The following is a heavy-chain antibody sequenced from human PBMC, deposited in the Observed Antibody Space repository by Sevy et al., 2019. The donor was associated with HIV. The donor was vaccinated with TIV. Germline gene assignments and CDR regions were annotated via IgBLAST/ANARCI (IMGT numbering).Heavy chain of an antibody. D-gene: IGHD3-3*01. J-gene: IGHJ4*02. CDR3: ARDRSVTIFGVVTSRGSYYFDY. V-gene: IGHV3-33*01. CDR2: IWYDGSNK. Sequence: GGSLRLSCAASGFTFSSYGIHWVRQAPGKGLEWVAVIWYDGSNKYYADSVKGRFTISRDNSKNTLYLQMNSLRAEDTAVYYCARDRSVTIFGVVTSRGSYYFDYWGQGTLVTVSS. CDR1: GFTFSSYG.